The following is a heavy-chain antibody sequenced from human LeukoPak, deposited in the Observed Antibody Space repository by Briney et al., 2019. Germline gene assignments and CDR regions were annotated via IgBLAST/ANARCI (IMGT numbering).Heavy chain of an antibody. D-gene: IGHD1-26*01. V-gene: IGHV3-11*01. CDR1: GFSFGDYS. CDR3: VRLGGGSYFDN. J-gene: IGHJ4*02. Sequence: GGSLRLSCAASGFSFGDYSMGWVRQAPGKGLECISYIDRSGGTIYYAGSMKGRFTISRDNAKNSLFLQINSLRVEDTAVYYCVRLGGGSYFDNWGQGTLVTVSS. CDR2: IDRSGGTI.